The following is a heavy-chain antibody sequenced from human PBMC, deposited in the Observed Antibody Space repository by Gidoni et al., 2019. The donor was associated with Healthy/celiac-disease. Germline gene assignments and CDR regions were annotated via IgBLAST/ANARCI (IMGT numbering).Heavy chain of an antibody. V-gene: IGHV2-5*01. Sequence: QITLKESGPTLVKPTQTLTLTCTFSGFSLSTSGVGVGWIRQPTGKALEWLALIYWNDDKRYSPSLKSRLTITKDTSKNQVVLTMTNMDPVDTATYYCAHSGPPTRRFLEWLTQDYYYYYGMDVWGQGTTVTVSS. CDR1: GFSLSTSGVG. D-gene: IGHD3-3*01. CDR2: IYWNDDK. CDR3: AHSGPPTRRFLEWLTQDYYYYYGMDV. J-gene: IGHJ6*02.